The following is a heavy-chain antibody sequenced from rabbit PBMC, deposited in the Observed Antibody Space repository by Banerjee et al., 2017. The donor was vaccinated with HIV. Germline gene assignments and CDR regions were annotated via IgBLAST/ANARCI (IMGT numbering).Heavy chain of an antibody. Sequence: QSLEESGGDLVQPEGSLTLTCTASGFSFSRYQYICWVRQAPGKGLEWVACIDGGSSGSTYYAGWAKGRFTISKPSSTTVTLQMTSLTAADTATYFCARDTYGYGGYDYAPYFDLWGPGTLVTVS. CDR3: ARDTYGYGGYDYAPYFDL. D-gene: IGHD6-1*01. CDR1: GFSFSRYQY. J-gene: IGHJ4*01. CDR2: IDGGSSGST. V-gene: IGHV1S40*01.